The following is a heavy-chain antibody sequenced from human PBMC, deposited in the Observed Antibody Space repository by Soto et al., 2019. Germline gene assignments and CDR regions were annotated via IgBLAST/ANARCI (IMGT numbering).Heavy chain of an antibody. V-gene: IGHV3-21*01. D-gene: IGHD3-10*01. CDR2: ISSSSSYI. J-gene: IGHJ6*02. Sequence: SVGSLRLSCAASGFTFSSYSMNWVRQAPGKGLEWVSSISSSSSYIYYADSVKGRFTISRDNAKNSLYLQMNSLRAEDTAVYYCARDNSGDSYYYYGMDVWGQGTTVTVSS. CDR1: GFTFSSYS. CDR3: ARDNSGDSYYYYGMDV.